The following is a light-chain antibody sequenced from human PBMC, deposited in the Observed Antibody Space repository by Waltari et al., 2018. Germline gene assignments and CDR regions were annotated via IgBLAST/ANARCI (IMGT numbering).Light chain of an antibody. J-gene: IGLJ3*02. CDR1: TSNIGATYD. CDR2: VDS. Sequence: QSVLTQPSSVSGAPGQRVTISCNGSTSNIGATYDVHWSQQIPGTVPRFLISVDSNRTSGVPDRFSASKSGTSASLAIADLHVEDEADYYCHSYDSSLSSWLFGGGTKLTVL. V-gene: IGLV1-40*01. CDR3: HSYDSSLSSWL.